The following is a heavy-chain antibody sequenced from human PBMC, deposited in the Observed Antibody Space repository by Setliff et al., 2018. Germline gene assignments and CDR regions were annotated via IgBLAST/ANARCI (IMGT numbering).Heavy chain of an antibody. J-gene: IGHJ4*02. V-gene: IGHV3-7*01. CDR3: ARDLVGATADF. CDR2: IKGDESEK. CDR1: GFTFPTYW. Sequence: PGGSLRLSCAASGFTFPTYWMTWVRPAPGKGLEWVANIKGDESEKYYVDSVKGRFTISRDNAKNTVYLQMNSLRGDDTAVYHCARDLVGATADFWGRGTLVTVSS. D-gene: IGHD1-26*01.